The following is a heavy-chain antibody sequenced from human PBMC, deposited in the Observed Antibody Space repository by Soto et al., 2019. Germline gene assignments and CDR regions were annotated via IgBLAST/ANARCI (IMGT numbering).Heavy chain of an antibody. V-gene: IGHV4-31*03. Sequence: PSETLSLTCTVSGGSISSGGYYWSWIRQHPGKGLEWIGYIYYSGSTYYNPSLKSRVTISVDTSKNQFSLKLSSVTAADTAVYYCARDFNPYYYGSGSYYTPSFHYYGMDVWGQGTTVTAP. CDR3: ARDFNPYYYGSGSYYTPSFHYYGMDV. CDR1: GGSISSGGYY. D-gene: IGHD3-10*01. J-gene: IGHJ6*02. CDR2: IYYSGST.